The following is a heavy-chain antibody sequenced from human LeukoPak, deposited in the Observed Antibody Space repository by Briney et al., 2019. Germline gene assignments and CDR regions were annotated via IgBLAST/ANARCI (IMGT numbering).Heavy chain of an antibody. CDR3: AKKDSASYYFDY. CDR1: AFTFSSYA. CDR2: ISGSGGST. D-gene: IGHD1-26*01. J-gene: IGHJ4*02. Sequence: TGGSLRLSXAASAFTFSSYAMSWVRLAPGKGLEWVSGISGSGGSTYYADSVKGRLTISRDNSKNTLYLQMNSLRADDTAVYYCAKKDSASYYFDYWGQGTLVTVSS. V-gene: IGHV3-23*01.